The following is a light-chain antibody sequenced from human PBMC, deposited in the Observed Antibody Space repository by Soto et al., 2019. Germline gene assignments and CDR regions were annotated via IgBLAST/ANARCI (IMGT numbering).Light chain of an antibody. Sequence: DIQMTQSPSSLSASVGDRVTITCRASQSISSYLNWYQQKPGKAPKLLIYAASSLQSGVPSRFSGSGSVTDFTLTISSLQPEDFATYYCQQSYSTPFPFGPGTKVD. CDR1: QSISSY. CDR3: QQSYSTPFP. J-gene: IGKJ3*01. V-gene: IGKV1-39*01. CDR2: AAS.